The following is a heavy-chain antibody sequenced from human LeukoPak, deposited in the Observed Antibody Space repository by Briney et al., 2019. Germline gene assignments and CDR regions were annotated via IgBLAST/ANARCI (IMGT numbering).Heavy chain of an antibody. Sequence: GGTLRLSCAASGFTFNNYWMSWVRQAPGKGLEWVANIKQDGSETYYVDSVKGRFIISRDNAKNSLYLQMSSLRVEDTAVYYCARDAAADQHWGQGTLVTVSS. D-gene: IGHD6-13*01. CDR1: GFTFNNYW. CDR2: IKQDGSET. CDR3: ARDAAADQH. J-gene: IGHJ1*01. V-gene: IGHV3-7*01.